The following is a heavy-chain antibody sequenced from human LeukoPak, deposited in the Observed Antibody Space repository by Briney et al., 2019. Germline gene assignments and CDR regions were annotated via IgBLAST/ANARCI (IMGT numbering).Heavy chain of an antibody. CDR3: ATGRYCGGDCYAAPHY. J-gene: IGHJ4*02. V-gene: IGHV1-24*01. Sequence: SVKVSCKVFGYTLTEISMHWVRQAPRKGPERMGGFDPEDGETVYPQKFQGRVTMTEDTSTHTAYMEMSSLTSEDTAVYYCATGRYCGGDCYAAPHYWGQGTLVTVSS. CDR2: FDPEDGET. D-gene: IGHD2-21*01. CDR1: GYTLTEIS.